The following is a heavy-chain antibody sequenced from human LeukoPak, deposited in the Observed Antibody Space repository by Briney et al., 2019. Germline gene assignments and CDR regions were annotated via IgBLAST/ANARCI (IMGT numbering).Heavy chain of an antibody. CDR2: IYTSGST. Sequence: KPSETLSLTCTVSGGSISSYYWSWIRQPAGKGLEWIGRIYTSGSTNYSPSLKSRVTMSVDTSKNQFSLKLSSVTAADTAVYYCARVLGDDSSGYYYDYWGQGTLVTVSS. CDR1: GGSISSYY. CDR3: ARVLGDDSSGYYYDY. V-gene: IGHV4-4*07. D-gene: IGHD3-22*01. J-gene: IGHJ4*02.